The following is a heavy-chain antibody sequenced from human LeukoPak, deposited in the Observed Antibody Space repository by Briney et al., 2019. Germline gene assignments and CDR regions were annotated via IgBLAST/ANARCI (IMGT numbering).Heavy chain of an antibody. CDR1: GYPFTSYG. CDR3: ARDFVPPAISNWFDP. CDR2: ISAYNGNT. Sequence: ASVKVSCKASGYPFTSYGITWVRQAPGQGLEWMGWISAYNGNTNYAQKLQGRVTMTTDTSTSTAYMELRSLRSDDTAVYYCARDFVPPAISNWFDPWGQGTLVTVSS. J-gene: IGHJ5*02. V-gene: IGHV1-18*01. D-gene: IGHD2-2*01.